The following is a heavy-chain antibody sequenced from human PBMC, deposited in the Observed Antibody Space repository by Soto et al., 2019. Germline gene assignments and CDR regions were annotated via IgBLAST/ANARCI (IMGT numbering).Heavy chain of an antibody. V-gene: IGHV1-69*06. Sequence: QVQLVQSGAEVKEPGSSVKVSCEASGGSFETFIMNWVRQTPGRGLEWMGGVVPILGTPTYAERFKGKVKSSATRSAGTTQMEVTSLRAEDSGIYYCAISGTYGASRAGMAVLGQGTAVIVSS. D-gene: IGHD2-8*01. CDR2: VVPILGTP. CDR3: AISGTYGASRAGMAV. J-gene: IGHJ6*02. CDR1: GGSFETFI.